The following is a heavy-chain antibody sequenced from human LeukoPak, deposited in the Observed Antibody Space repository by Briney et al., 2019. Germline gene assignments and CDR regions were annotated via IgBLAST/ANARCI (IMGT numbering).Heavy chain of an antibody. CDR1: EFTFHTYL. J-gene: IGHJ4*02. CDR3: AKDPRAMGPYFFDA. D-gene: IGHD2-21*01. Sequence: GGSLRLSCAGSEFTFHTYLMSWVRQAPGKGLEGVSSISGSGATTDYADSVKGRFTISRDNVNKTLYLEMSSLTAEDTAVYFCAKDPRAMGPYFFDAWGQGALVTVSS. V-gene: IGHV3-23*01. CDR2: ISGSGATT.